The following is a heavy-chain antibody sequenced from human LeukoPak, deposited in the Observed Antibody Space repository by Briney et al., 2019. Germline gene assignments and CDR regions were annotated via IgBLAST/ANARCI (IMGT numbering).Heavy chain of an antibody. V-gene: IGHV3-53*01. Sequence: GGSLRLSCAASGLTVSSNDMGWVRQAPGKGLEWVSFLYSGDTTYYVDSVKGRFTISRDNSKNTLYLQMNSLRAEDTAMYYCTKSGPPDPYWGQGTMVTVSS. J-gene: IGHJ3*01. CDR1: GLTVSSND. CDR3: TKSGPPDPY. CDR2: LYSGDTT.